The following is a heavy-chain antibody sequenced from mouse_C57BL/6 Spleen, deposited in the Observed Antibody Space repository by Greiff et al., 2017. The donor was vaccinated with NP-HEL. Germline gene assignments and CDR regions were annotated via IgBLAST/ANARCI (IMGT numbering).Heavy chain of an antibody. CDR2: ISYSGST. J-gene: IGHJ4*01. D-gene: IGHD2-5*01. CDR3: ARGGSNYPYYYAMDY. V-gene: IGHV3-1*01. Sequence: EVKLQESGPGMVKPSQSLSLTCTVTGYSITSGYDWHWIRHFPGNKLEWMGYISYSGSTNYNPSLKSRISITHDTSKNHFFLKLNSVTTEDTATYYCARGGSNYPYYYAMDYWGQGTSVTVSS. CDR1: GYSITSGYD.